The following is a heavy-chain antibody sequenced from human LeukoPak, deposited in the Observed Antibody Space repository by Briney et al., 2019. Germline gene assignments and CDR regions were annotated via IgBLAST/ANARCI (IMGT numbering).Heavy chain of an antibody. CDR1: GGSISSSSYY. J-gene: IGHJ4*02. CDR3: ASRPTAALGRFLGQIDY. Sequence: SETLSLTCTVSGGSISSSSYYWGWIRQPPGKGLEWIGSIYYSGSTYYNPSLKSRVTISVDTSKNQFSLKLSSVTAADTAVYYCASRPTAALGRFLGQIDYWGQGTLVTVSS. D-gene: IGHD6-13*01. CDR2: IYYSGST. V-gene: IGHV4-39*01.